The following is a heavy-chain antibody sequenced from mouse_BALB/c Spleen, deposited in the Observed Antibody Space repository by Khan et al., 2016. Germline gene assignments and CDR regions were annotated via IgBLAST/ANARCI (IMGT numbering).Heavy chain of an antibody. CDR2: INYSGST. CDR3: SSYDGYSFAY. D-gene: IGHD2-3*01. J-gene: IGHJ2*01. Sequence: EVQLQESGPSLVKPSQTLSLTCSVTGDSITSGYWNWIRKFPGNKLEYIGYINYSGSTYYNTSLTSRIAITRDTYKNQSDLQLNSVTTEDTATYYWSSYDGYSFAYWGQGTTLTVSS. CDR1: GDSITSGY. V-gene: IGHV3-8*02.